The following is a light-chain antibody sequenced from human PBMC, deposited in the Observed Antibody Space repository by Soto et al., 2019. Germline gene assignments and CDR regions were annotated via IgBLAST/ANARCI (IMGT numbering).Light chain of an antibody. CDR3: QQLFASPIT. V-gene: IGKV1-9*01. J-gene: IGKJ5*01. CDR1: QVISTS. Sequence: DIQLTQSPSFLSPSIGESVTSTCRASQVISTSLAWYQVKPGKAPKLLIYAASTLESGVPSRFSATVSGTEFSLTITSLQPEDFATYYCQQLFASPITFGKGTRLEIK. CDR2: AAS.